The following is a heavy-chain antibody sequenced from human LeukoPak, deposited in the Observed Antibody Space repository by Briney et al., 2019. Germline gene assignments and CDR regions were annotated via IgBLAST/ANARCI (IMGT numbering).Heavy chain of an antibody. CDR2: ISYDGSNK. Sequence: PGRSLRLSCAASGFTFSSYAMHWVRQAPGKGLEWVAVISYDGSNKYYADSVKGRFTISRDNSKNTLYLQMNSLRAEDTAVYYCARDPTDYYDPLYGMDVWGQGTTVTVSS. D-gene: IGHD3-22*01. V-gene: IGHV3-30-3*01. J-gene: IGHJ6*02. CDR3: ARDPTDYYDPLYGMDV. CDR1: GFTFSSYA.